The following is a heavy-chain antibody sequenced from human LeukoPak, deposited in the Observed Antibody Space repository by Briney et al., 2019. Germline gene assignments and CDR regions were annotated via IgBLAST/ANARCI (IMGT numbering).Heavy chain of an antibody. J-gene: IGHJ3*02. CDR2: IYYSGST. CDR1: GGSISSYY. CDR3: ARDKAPYYDILTGYYKQGGSAFDI. V-gene: IGHV4-59*12. D-gene: IGHD3-9*01. Sequence: PSVTLSLTCTVSGGSISSYYWSWIRQPPGKGLEWIGYIYYSGSTNYNPSLKSRVTISVDTSKNQFSLKLSSVTAADTAVYYCARDKAPYYDILTGYYKQGGSAFDIWGQGTMVTVSS.